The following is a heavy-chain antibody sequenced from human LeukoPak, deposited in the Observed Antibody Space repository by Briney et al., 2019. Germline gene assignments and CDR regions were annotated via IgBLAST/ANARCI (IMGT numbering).Heavy chain of an antibody. CDR2: INSYGSST. V-gene: IGHV3-74*01. D-gene: IGHD3-10*01. Sequence: TGGSLRLSCAASGFTFSNYAMSWVRQAPGKGLVWVSRINSYGSSTIYADSVKGRFTISRDNAKNSLYLQMNSLRAEDTAVYYCVTSRLIWFGELQDYWGQGTLVTVSS. CDR1: GFTFSNYA. CDR3: VTSRLIWFGELQDY. J-gene: IGHJ4*02.